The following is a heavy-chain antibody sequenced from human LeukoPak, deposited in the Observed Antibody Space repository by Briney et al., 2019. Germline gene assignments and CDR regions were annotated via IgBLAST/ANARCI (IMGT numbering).Heavy chain of an antibody. CDR1: GYTFTGYC. V-gene: IGHV1-2*02. J-gene: IGHJ6*02. Sequence: GESLKISCKASGYTFTGYCMHWVRQAPGQGLEWMGWINPNSGGTNYAQKFQGRVTMTRDTSISTAYMELSRLRSDDTAVYYCASEVAAAGTSYYYGMDVWGQGTTVTVSS. CDR3: ASEVAAAGTSYYYGMDV. CDR2: INPNSGGT. D-gene: IGHD6-13*01.